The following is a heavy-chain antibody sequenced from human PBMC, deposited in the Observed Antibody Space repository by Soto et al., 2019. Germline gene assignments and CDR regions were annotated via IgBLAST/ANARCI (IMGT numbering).Heavy chain of an antibody. CDR2: ISYAGSNK. CDR1: GFTFSSYA. CDR3: ARVAVEMATIHGFAY. V-gene: IGHV3-30-3*01. Sequence: QVQLVESGGGVVQPGRSLRLSCAASGFTFSSYAMHWVRQAPGKGLEWVAVISYAGSNKYYADSVKGRFTISRDNSKNTLYLQMNSLRAEDTAVYYCARVAVEMATIHGFAYWGQGTLVTVSS. D-gene: IGHD5-12*01. J-gene: IGHJ4*02.